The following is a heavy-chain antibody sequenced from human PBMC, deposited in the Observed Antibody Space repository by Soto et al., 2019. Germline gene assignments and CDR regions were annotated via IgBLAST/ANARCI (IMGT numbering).Heavy chain of an antibody. CDR2: ISAYNGNT. CDR1: GYSFTNYG. D-gene: IGHD6-19*01. V-gene: IGHV1-18*01. J-gene: IGHJ6*03. CDR3: ARDRGVAPPVAGNTHYYYYMDV. Sequence: QDRLVQSGVEVKKPGASVRVSCKASGYSFTNYGITWVRQAPGQGVEWMGWISAYNGNTNYAQKFQGRVTLTTDASKSTAYLELRSLRSDDTAVYYCARDRGVAPPVAGNTHYYYYMDVWGKGTTVTVSS.